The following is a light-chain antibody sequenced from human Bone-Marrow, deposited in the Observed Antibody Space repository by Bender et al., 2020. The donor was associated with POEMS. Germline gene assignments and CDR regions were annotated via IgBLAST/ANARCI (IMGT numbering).Light chain of an antibody. CDR3: QSVDSGGRYPV. CDR2: KDN. Sequence: YELTQPPSVSVSPGQTARITCTGNSFPAQYAFWYQQKPGQAPIMVIYKDNERPTGGPARLSGSTSGATATLTISGVQADDEADYYCQSVDSGGRYPVLGGGTKLTVL. V-gene: IGLV3-25*02. J-gene: IGLJ2*01. CDR1: SFPAQY.